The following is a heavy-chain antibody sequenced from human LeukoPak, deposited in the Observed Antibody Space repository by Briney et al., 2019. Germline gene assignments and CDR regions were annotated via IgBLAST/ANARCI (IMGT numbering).Heavy chain of an antibody. Sequence: PSETLSLTCTVSCGSISSYYWSWIRQPPGKGLEWIGYIYYSGSTNYKSSLKGRVTISVDTSKNQFSLKLSAVTAADTAVYYCARETSQKGAHYMDVWGKGTTVTISS. CDR1: CGSISSYY. J-gene: IGHJ6*03. CDR2: IYYSGST. CDR3: ARETSQKGAHYMDV. V-gene: IGHV4-59*01. D-gene: IGHD3-16*01.